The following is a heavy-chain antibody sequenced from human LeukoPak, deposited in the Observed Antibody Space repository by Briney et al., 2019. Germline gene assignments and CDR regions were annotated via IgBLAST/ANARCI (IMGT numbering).Heavy chain of an antibody. CDR2: IYYSGST. CDR1: GGSISSGGYY. CDR3: ARSINYDILTGYYLKNWFDP. Sequence: SETLSLTCTVSGGSISSGGYYWSWIRQHPGKGLEWIGYIYYSGSTYYNPSLKSRVTISVDTSKNQFSLKLSSVTAADTAVYYCARSINYDILTGYYLKNWFDPWGQGTLVTVSS. V-gene: IGHV4-31*03. J-gene: IGHJ5*02. D-gene: IGHD3-9*01.